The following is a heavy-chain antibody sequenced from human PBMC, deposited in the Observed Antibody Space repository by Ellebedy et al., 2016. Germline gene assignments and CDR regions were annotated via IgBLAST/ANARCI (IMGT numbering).Heavy chain of an antibody. CDR3: ARVLWLQPLYYYYYYMDV. CDR2: ISSSGSTI. V-gene: IGHV3-48*04. D-gene: IGHD5-24*01. CDR1: GFTFSSYS. J-gene: IGHJ6*03. Sequence: GESLKISCAASGFTFSSYSMNWVRQAPGKGLEWVSYISSSGSTIYYADSVKGRFTISRDNAKNSLYLQMNSLRAEDTAVYYCARVLWLQPLYYYYYYMDVWGKGTTVTVSS.